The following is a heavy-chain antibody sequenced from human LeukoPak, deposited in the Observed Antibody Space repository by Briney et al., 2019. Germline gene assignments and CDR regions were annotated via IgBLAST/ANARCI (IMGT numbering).Heavy chain of an antibody. CDR3: ARHSGSGWQALGY. CDR1: GYTSINYG. J-gene: IGHJ4*02. V-gene: IGHV1-18*04. D-gene: IGHD6-19*01. Sequence: ASVTVSCKASGYTSINYGISWVRQAPGLGLEWMGGTSYNGNTNYAQKFQDRVTMTTDTSTTTAYMELRSLESDDTAVYYCARHSGSGWQALGYWGQGTLVTVSS. CDR2: TSYNGNT.